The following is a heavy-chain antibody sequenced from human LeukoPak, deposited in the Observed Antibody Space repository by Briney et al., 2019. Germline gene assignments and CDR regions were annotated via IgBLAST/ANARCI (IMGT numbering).Heavy chain of an antibody. CDR1: GGSLSSYY. D-gene: IGHD3-9*01. J-gene: IGHJ6*03. CDR2: IYFSGST. CDR3: ARFEGYYYMDV. V-gene: IGHV4-59*08. Sequence: SETLSLTCSVSGGSLSSYYWTWIRQPPGKGLEWIGCIYFSGSTTYNPSLKSRVTISVDTSKNQLSLNLNSVTAADTAMYYCARFEGYYYMDVWGKGTTVTVSS.